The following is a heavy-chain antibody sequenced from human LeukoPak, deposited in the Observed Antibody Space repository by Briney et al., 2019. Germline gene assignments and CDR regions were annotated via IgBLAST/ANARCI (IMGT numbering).Heavy chain of an antibody. J-gene: IGHJ4*02. CDR3: ARCSSGYYFDY. CDR2: IYYSGST. V-gene: IGHV4-59*11. D-gene: IGHD2-2*01. CDR1: GGSISSHY. Sequence: SETLSLTCTVSGGSISSHYWSWIRQPPGKGLEWIGYIYYSGSTNYNPSLKSRVTISVDTSKNQFSLKLSSVTAADTAVYYCARCSSGYYFDYWGQGTLVTVSS.